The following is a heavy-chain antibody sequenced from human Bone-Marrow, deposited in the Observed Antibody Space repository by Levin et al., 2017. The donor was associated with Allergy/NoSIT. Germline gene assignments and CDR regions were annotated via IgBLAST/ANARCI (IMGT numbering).Heavy chain of an antibody. D-gene: IGHD3-3*01. J-gene: IGHJ6*02. Sequence: GGSLRLSCAASGFTFSSYAMHWVRQGPGKGLEWVAVISYDGSHTYYADSVRGRFTISRDNSKNTLYLQMNGLRSEDTAVYYCAKDPVRLLEWLFRRGTFYHNGMDVWGQGTTVIVSS. CDR3: AKDPVRLLEWLFRRGTFYHNGMDV. CDR1: GFTFSSYA. CDR2: ISYDGSHT. V-gene: IGHV3-30*18.